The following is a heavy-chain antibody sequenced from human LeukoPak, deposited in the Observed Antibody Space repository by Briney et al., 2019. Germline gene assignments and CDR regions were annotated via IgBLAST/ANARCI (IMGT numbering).Heavy chain of an antibody. CDR2: MNPNSGNT. D-gene: IGHD3-9*01. Sequence: ASVKVSCKASGYTFTSYDINWVRQATGQGLEWMGWMNPNSGNTGYAQKFQGRVTMTTDTSTSTAYMELRSLRSDDTAVYYCARAPLVLRYFDWLLSSFDYWGQGTLVTVSS. CDR1: GYTFTSYD. V-gene: IGHV1-8*01. CDR3: ARAPLVLRYFDWLLSSFDY. J-gene: IGHJ4*02.